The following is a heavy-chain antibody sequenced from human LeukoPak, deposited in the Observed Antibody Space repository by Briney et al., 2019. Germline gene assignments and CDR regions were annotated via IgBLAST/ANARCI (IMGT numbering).Heavy chain of an antibody. CDR2: ISSNGGST. D-gene: IGHD3-22*01. Sequence: PGGSLRLSCSASGFTFSTSAIHWVRQAPGKGLEYVSAISSNGGSTYYAGSVKGRFTISRDNSKNTLSLQMSSLRPEYTAVYYCVKLPYSDTSAYYVDYWGQGTLVTVSS. V-gene: IGHV3-64D*06. CDR3: VKLPYSDTSAYYVDY. J-gene: IGHJ4*02. CDR1: GFTFSTSA.